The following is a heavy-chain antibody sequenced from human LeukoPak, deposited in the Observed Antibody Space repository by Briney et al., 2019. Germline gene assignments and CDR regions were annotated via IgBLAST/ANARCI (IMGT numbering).Heavy chain of an antibody. CDR1: GFTVSSNY. CDR2: LYTGGST. Sequence: PGGSLRLSCAVSGFTVSSNYMTWVRQAPGKGLEWVSILYTGGSTYYAKSVKDRFSISRDISKNTLYLQMSGLRAEDTALYYCVRGTYGSGSYFDYWGQGTLVTVSS. D-gene: IGHD6-19*01. CDR3: VRGTYGSGSYFDY. J-gene: IGHJ4*02. V-gene: IGHV3-66*01.